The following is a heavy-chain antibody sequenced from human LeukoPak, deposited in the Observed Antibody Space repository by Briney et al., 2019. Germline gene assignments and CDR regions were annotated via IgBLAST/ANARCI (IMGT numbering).Heavy chain of an antibody. D-gene: IGHD6-19*01. CDR1: EFTFSSFA. V-gene: IGHV3-23*01. Sequence: PGGSLRLSCAASEFTFSSFAMNWLRQAPGKGLEWVSSISGSGGDTHYADSVKGRFTISRDNSKNTVNLQMNSLRAEDTALYYCAGGQMFTSGGFDDWGQGTLVTVSS. CDR3: AGGQMFTSGGFDD. CDR2: ISGSGGDT. J-gene: IGHJ4*02.